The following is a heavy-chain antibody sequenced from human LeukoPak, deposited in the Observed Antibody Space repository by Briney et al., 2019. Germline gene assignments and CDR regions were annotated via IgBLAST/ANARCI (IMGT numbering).Heavy chain of an antibody. CDR3: ARRNCSGGSCLPLDF. D-gene: IGHD2-15*01. CDR2: IYYSGSA. Sequence: PSETLSLTCTVSGGSISSTSYYWGWIRQPPGKGLEWIGSIYYSGSAYYNPSLKSRVTISADTSKNQFSLKLRSVTAADTAVYYCARRNCSGGSCLPLDFWGQGTLVTVSS. CDR1: GGSISSTSYY. V-gene: IGHV4-39*01. J-gene: IGHJ4*02.